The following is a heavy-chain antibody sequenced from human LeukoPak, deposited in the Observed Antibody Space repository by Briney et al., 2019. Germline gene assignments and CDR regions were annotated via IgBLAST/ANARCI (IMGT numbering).Heavy chain of an antibody. CDR2: ISGSGGST. V-gene: IGHV3-23*01. Sequence: GGSLRLSCAVSGVTNYAISWVRQAPGKGLEWVSVISGSGGSTYYADSVKGRFTISKDTSDNTIYLQMNSLRADDTAVYYCATSPRVTLYVMGDFAYWGQGTLVTVSS. CDR3: ATSPRVTLYVMGDFAY. CDR1: GVTNYA. J-gene: IGHJ4*02. D-gene: IGHD3-16*01.